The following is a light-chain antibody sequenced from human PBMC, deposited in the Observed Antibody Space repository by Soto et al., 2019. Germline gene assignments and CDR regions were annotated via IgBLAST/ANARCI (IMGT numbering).Light chain of an antibody. V-gene: IGKV1-5*03. Sequence: DIVTITSRAGQSISSWLAWYQQKPGKAPKLLIYKASTLKSGVPSRFSGSGSGTEFTLTISSLQPEDVATYFCQKYNSALTFGQGTRLEI. CDR1: QSISSW. CDR3: QKYNSALT. CDR2: KAS. J-gene: IGKJ5*01.